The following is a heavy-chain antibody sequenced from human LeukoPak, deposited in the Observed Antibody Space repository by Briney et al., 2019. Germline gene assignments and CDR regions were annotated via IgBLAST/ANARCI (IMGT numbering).Heavy chain of an antibody. D-gene: IGHD3-16*01. J-gene: IGHJ4*02. CDR3: ARVGDYALKD. Sequence: SETLSLACTVSGGSINNYYWSWIRQPAGKGLEWIGRIYTSGSTNYNPSLKSRVTMSVDTSKNQCTLKLSSVTAADTAVYYCARVGDYALKDWGQGTPVTVSS. CDR1: GGSINNYY. V-gene: IGHV4-4*07. CDR2: IYTSGST.